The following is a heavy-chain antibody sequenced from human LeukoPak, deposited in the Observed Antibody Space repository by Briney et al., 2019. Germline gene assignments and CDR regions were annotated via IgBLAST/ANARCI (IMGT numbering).Heavy chain of an antibody. Sequence: GGSLRLSCAASGFTFSSYAMSWVRQAPGKGLEWVSAISGSGGSTYYADSVKGRFTISRDNSKNTLYLQVNSLRAEDTAVYYCAKGYYDSNGNYYYFDYWGQGTLVTVSS. J-gene: IGHJ4*02. D-gene: IGHD3-22*01. V-gene: IGHV3-23*01. CDR2: ISGSGGST. CDR3: AKGYYDSNGNYYYFDY. CDR1: GFTFSSYA.